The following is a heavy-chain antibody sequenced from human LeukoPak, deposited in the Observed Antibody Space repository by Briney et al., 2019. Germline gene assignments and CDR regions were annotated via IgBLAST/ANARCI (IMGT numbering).Heavy chain of an antibody. V-gene: IGHV4-39*07. CDR1: GGSISSSSYY. Sequence: SETLSLTCTVSGGSISSSSYYWGWIRQPPGKGLEWIGEINHSGSTNYNPSLKSRVTISVDTSKNQFSLKLSSVTAADTAVYYCARGVGLLSVWGKGTTVTVSS. J-gene: IGHJ6*04. CDR2: INHSGST. D-gene: IGHD2-21*01. CDR3: ARGVGLLSV.